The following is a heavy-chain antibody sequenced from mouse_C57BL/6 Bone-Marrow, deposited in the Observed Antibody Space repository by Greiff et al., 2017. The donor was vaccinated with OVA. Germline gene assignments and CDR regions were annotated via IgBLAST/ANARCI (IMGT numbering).Heavy chain of an antibody. CDR2: IWTGGGT. CDR1: GFSLTSYA. D-gene: IGHD1-1*01. CDR3: ARNPLYYYLYYFDY. Sequence: VQLVESGPGLVAPSQSLSITCTVSGFSLTSYAISWVRQPPGKGLEWLGVIWTGGGTNYNSALKSRLSISKDHSKSQVFLKMNSLQTVDTARYYCARNPLYYYLYYFDYWGQGTTLTVSS. V-gene: IGHV2-9-1*01. J-gene: IGHJ2*01.